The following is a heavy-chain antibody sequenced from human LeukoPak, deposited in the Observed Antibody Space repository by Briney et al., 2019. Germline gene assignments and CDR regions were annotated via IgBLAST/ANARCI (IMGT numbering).Heavy chain of an antibody. CDR3: ATVGYCSSTSCSMYNWFDP. CDR2: FDPEDGET. D-gene: IGHD2-2*01. Sequence: ASVKVSCKVSGYTLTELSMHWVRQAPGKGLEWMGGFDPEDGETIYAQKFQGRVTVTEDTSTDTAYMELSSLRSEDTAVYYCATVGYCSSTSCSMYNWFDPWGQGTLVTVSS. V-gene: IGHV1-24*01. CDR1: GYTLTELS. J-gene: IGHJ5*02.